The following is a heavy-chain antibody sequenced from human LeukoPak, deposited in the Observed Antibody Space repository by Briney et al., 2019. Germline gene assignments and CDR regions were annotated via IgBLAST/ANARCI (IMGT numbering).Heavy chain of an antibody. CDR1: GDSITSYH. CDR3: ARDTGRDGGFDY. V-gene: IGHV4-59*01. D-gene: IGHD1-1*01. Sequence: SETLSLTCTVSGDSITSYHWSWIRQSRGKGPEWIGFIQYTGTTNYSPSLRSRVTISVDTSKNQFSLKLSSVTAADTAVYYCARDTGRDGGFDYWGQGTLVTVSS. J-gene: IGHJ4*02. CDR2: IQYTGTT.